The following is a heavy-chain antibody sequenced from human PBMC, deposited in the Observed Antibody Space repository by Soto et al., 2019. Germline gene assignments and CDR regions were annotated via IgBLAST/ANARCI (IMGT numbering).Heavy chain of an antibody. Sequence: ASVKVSCKASGNDFSSYAMHWVRQAPGQRLEWMGWINIGSGNTEYSQNFQDRITITRDTSSSTVYMELNSLKSEDTAVYYCARDGGDCGYRLIYYYYIGLDLWGQGTMVTVSS. J-gene: IGHJ6*02. CDR3: ARDGGDCGYRLIYYYYIGLDL. V-gene: IGHV1-3*04. D-gene: IGHD5-12*01. CDR1: GNDFSSYA. CDR2: INIGSGNT.